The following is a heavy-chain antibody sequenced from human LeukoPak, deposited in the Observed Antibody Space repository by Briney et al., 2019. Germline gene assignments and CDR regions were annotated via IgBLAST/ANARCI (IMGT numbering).Heavy chain of an antibody. CDR3: AREGSDSDAFDI. J-gene: IGHJ3*02. CDR1: GFTFSTYE. V-gene: IGHV3-33*08. D-gene: IGHD6-6*01. Sequence: GGSLRLSCAASGFTFSTYEMNWVRQAPGKGLEWVAVIWYDGSNKYYADSVKGRFTISRDNSKNTLYLQVNSLRAEDTAVYYCAREGSDSDAFDIWGQGTMVTVSS. CDR2: IWYDGSNK.